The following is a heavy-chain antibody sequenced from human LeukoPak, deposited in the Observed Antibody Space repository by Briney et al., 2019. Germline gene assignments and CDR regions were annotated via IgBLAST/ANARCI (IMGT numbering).Heavy chain of an antibody. CDR1: GGSISSGGYY. D-gene: IGHD6-13*01. CDR2: IYYSGST. J-gene: IGHJ4*02. Sequence: SETLSLTCTVSGGSISSGGYYWSWIRQHPGKGLEWIGYIYYSGSTYYNPSLKSRVTISVDTSKNQFSLKLSSVTAADTAVYYCARVSRLYSSSWYDYAFDYWAREPWSPSPQ. CDR3: ARVSRLYSSSWYDYAFDY. V-gene: IGHV4-31*03.